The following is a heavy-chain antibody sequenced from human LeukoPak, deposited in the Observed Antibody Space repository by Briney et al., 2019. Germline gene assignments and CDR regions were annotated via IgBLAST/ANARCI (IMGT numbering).Heavy chain of an antibody. CDR2: INPNSGGT. D-gene: IGHD1-26*01. V-gene: IGHV1-2*02. Sequence: ASVKVSCKASGYTFTSYYMHWVRQAPGQGLEWMGWINPNSGGTNYAQKFQGRVTMTRDTSISTAYMELSRLRSDDTAVYYCARLLGSIVGATDDYWGQGTLVTVSS. CDR1: GYTFTSYY. J-gene: IGHJ4*02. CDR3: ARLLGSIVGATDDY.